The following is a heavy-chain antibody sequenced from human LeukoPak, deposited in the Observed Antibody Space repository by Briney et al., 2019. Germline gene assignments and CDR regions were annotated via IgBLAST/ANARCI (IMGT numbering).Heavy chain of an antibody. V-gene: IGHV1-8*03. Sequence: ASVTVSCKASGYTFTSYDINWVRQATGQGLEWMGWMNPNSGNTGYAQKFQGRVTITRNTSISTAYMELSSLRSEDTAVYYCARDDRLGGYHDAFDIWGQGTMVTVSS. D-gene: IGHD3-22*01. CDR1: GYTFTSYD. CDR3: ARDDRLGGYHDAFDI. CDR2: MNPNSGNT. J-gene: IGHJ3*02.